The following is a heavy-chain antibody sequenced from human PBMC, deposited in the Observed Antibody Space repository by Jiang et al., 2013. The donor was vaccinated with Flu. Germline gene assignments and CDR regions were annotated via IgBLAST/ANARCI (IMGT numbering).Heavy chain of an antibody. D-gene: IGHD6-13*01. V-gene: IGHV5-51*01. Sequence: GAEVKKPGESLKISCKGSGYSFTSYWIGWVRQMPGKGLEWMGIIYPGDSDTRYSPSFQGQVTISADKSISTAYLQWSSLKASDTAMYYCARAGRDPHSSRMEANWFDPWGQGTLVTVSS. CDR3: ARAGRDPHSSRMEANWFDP. J-gene: IGHJ5*02. CDR1: GYSFTSYW. CDR2: IYPGDSDT.